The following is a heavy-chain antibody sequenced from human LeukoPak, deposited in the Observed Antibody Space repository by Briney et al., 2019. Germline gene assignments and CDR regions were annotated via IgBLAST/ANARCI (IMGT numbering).Heavy chain of an antibody. D-gene: IGHD6-13*01. Sequence: GGSLRLSCAASGFTFSSYGMHWVRQAPGKGLEWVAFIRYDGSNKYYADSVKGRFTISRDNSKNTLYLQMNSLRAEDTAVYYCARVPIATTGLFDYWGQGTLVTVSS. CDR3: ARVPIATTGLFDY. CDR2: IRYDGSNK. V-gene: IGHV3-30*02. CDR1: GFTFSSYG. J-gene: IGHJ4*02.